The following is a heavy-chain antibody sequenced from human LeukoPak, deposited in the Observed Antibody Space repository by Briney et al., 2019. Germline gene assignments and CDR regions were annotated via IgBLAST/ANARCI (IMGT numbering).Heavy chain of an antibody. CDR3: ARAGDSSSGPNPFDY. V-gene: IGHV3-30*04. CDR1: GFTFSTYA. D-gene: IGHD6-13*01. CDR2: ISYDGNNE. J-gene: IGHJ4*02. Sequence: ERSLRLSCAASGFTFSTYAMHWVRQAPGKGLEWVTVISYDGNNEYYADSVKGRFTISRDNSKNTLYLQMNSLRVEDTAVYYCARAGDSSSGPNPFDYWGQGTLVTVSS.